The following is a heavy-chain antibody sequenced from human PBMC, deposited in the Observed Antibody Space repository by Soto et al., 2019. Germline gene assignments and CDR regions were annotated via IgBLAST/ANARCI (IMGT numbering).Heavy chain of an antibody. V-gene: IGHV4-39*01. CDR3: ARRVATATFDY. J-gene: IGHJ4*02. CDR2: IYYSGST. Sequence: SETLSLTCTVSGGSISSSSYSWGWIRQPPGKGLEWIANIYYSGSTTYNPSLRSRVTISMDTSKNQFSLGLSSVTAADTAIYYCARRVATATFDYWGQGTLVTVSS. D-gene: IGHD2-15*01. CDR1: GGSISSSSYS.